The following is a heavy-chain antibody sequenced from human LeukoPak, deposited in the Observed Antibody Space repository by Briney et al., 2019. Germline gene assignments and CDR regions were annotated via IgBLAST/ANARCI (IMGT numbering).Heavy chain of an antibody. CDR1: GFTVSSYY. J-gene: IGHJ3*02. CDR2: IYSGGST. Sequence: GGSLRLSCAASGFTVSSYYMSWVRQAPGKELEWVSVIYSGGSTYYADSVKGRFTISRDNSKSTLYLQMNSLRAEDTAVYNCARDRGCGDCYPPANDAFDIWGQGTMVTVSS. V-gene: IGHV3-66*01. D-gene: IGHD2-21*02. CDR3: ARDRGCGDCYPPANDAFDI.